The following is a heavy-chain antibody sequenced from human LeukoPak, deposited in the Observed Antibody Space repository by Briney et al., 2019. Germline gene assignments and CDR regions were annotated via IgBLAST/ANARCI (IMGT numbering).Heavy chain of an antibody. CDR2: VYHSGLT. J-gene: IGHJ6*02. D-gene: IGHD6-19*01. Sequence: SQTLSLTCTVSGGSISGADYYWSWIRQPPGKGLEWIGYVYHSGLTYYNPSLKSRVAISVDTSKNQFSLKLSSVTAADTAVYYCASLGSSGWYYYYYGMDVWGQGTTVTVSS. V-gene: IGHV4-30-4*01. CDR1: GGSISGADYY. CDR3: ASLGSSGWYYYYYGMDV.